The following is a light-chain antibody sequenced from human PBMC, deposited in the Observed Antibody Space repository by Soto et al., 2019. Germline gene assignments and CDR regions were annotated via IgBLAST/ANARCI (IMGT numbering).Light chain of an antibody. CDR3: SSYTSNSPPGYV. V-gene: IGLV2-14*01. Sequence: QSALTQPASVSGSPGQSITISCTGTSSDVGGYNYVSWYQQHPGKAPKLMIYDVSNRPSGVSNRFSGSKSGNTASLTISGLQAEDEADYYCSSYTSNSPPGYVFGTGTKLTV. CDR2: DVS. J-gene: IGLJ1*01. CDR1: SSDVGGYNY.